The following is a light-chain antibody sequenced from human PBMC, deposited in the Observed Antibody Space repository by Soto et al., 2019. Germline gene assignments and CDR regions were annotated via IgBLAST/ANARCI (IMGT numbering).Light chain of an antibody. Sequence: DIQMTQSPSSLSASIGDRVTITCRPSQSISTYLHWYQQKPVEAPKLLISGASSLQSGVPSRFSGSGSGTEFTLTITTLQREDFATYYCQQSYSTLYTFGQGTKLEIK. V-gene: IGKV1-39*01. CDR2: GAS. CDR3: QQSYSTLYT. J-gene: IGKJ2*01. CDR1: QSISTY.